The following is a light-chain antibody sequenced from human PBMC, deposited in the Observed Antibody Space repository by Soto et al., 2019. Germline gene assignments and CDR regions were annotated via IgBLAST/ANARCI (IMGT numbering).Light chain of an antibody. CDR3: QQSYSTPFT. CDR2: AAS. Sequence: DIQMTQSPLFLPASVGDTVTITCRASQSIGSHLNWYQQRPGKAPNLLIFAASSLASGAPSRFSGSRSGTDFTLTITSLQPEDFATYYCQQSYSTPFTFGPGTRL. CDR1: QSIGSH. V-gene: IGKV1-39*01. J-gene: IGKJ5*01.